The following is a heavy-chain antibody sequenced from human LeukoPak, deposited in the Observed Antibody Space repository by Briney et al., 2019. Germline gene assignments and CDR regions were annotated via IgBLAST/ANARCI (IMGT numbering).Heavy chain of an antibody. V-gene: IGHV1-46*01. Sequence: ASVKVSCKASGYTFTSYYMHWVRQAPGQGLEWMGIINPSGGSTNYAQKFQGRVTMTRDTSTSTVYMELSSLRSEDTAMYYCARSYEGAAAGNLGDYWGQGTLVTVSS. D-gene: IGHD6-13*01. CDR2: INPSGGST. CDR1: GYTFTSYY. J-gene: IGHJ4*02. CDR3: ARSYEGAAAGNLGDY.